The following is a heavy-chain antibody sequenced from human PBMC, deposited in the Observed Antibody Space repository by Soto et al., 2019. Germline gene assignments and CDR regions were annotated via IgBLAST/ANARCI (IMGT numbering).Heavy chain of an antibody. CDR2: ISYDGNNK. D-gene: IGHD3-3*01. Sequence: GGSLRLSCAASGFTFSNYGMHWVRQAPGKGLEWVAVISYDGNNKYYADSVKGRFTISRDNSKNTLHLQMNSLRAEDTAVYFCAKGLRGDYDFWSGLLWGQGTLVTVSS. CDR3: AKGLRGDYDFWSGLL. J-gene: IGHJ4*02. V-gene: IGHV3-30*18. CDR1: GFTFSNYG.